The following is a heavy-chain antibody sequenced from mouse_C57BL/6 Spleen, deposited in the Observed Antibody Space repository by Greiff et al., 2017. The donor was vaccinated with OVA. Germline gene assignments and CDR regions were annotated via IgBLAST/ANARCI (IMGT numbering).Heavy chain of an antibody. J-gene: IGHJ2*01. CDR1: GYTFTDYE. D-gene: IGHD4-1*01. CDR2: IDPETGGT. CDR3: TREETGIYIDY. V-gene: IGHV1-15*01. Sequence: VQGVESGAELVRPGASVTLSCKASGYTFTDYEMHWVKQTPVHGLEWIGAIDPETGGTAYNQTFKGKAILTADKSSSTAYMELRSLTSEDSAVYYCTREETGIYIDYWGQGTTLTVSS.